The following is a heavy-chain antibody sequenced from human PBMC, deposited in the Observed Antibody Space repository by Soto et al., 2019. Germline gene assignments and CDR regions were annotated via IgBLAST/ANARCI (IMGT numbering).Heavy chain of an antibody. CDR2: IYSGGST. V-gene: IGHV3-53*05. CDR1: GFTVSSNY. J-gene: IGHJ6*03. Sequence: GGSLRLSCAASGFTVSSNYMSWVRQAPGKGLEWVSVIYSGGSTYYADSVKGRFTISRDNSKNSLYLQMSSLRAEDTALYYCARGLGFSFYYIEVWGKGTTVTVS. D-gene: IGHD6-25*01. CDR3: ARGLGFSFYYIEV.